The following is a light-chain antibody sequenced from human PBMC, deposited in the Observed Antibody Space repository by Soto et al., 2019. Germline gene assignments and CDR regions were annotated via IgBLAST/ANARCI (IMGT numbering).Light chain of an antibody. CDR2: GAS. CDR3: QQYSKWPLT. Sequence: EIVMTQSPATLSVSPGERATLSCRASQSVTRDLAWYQQKPGQAPRLLISGASTRATGIPARFSGSGSGTEFTLTISSLQSEDFVVYFCQQYSKWPLTFGQGTKLEIK. V-gene: IGKV3-15*01. CDR1: QSVTRD. J-gene: IGKJ2*01.